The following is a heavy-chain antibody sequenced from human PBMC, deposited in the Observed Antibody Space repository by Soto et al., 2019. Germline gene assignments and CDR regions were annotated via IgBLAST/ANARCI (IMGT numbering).Heavy chain of an antibody. CDR3: AKPHDFWSGYQGYGMDV. CDR1: GVTLSKYA. Sequence: GGSLRLSCAASGVTLSKYAMSWVRQAPGKGLERVSAISGSGASTYYADSVKGRFTISRDNSKNTLYLQMNSLRAEDTAVYYCAKPHDFWSGYQGYGMDVWGQGTTVTVSS. CDR2: ISGSGAST. J-gene: IGHJ6*02. D-gene: IGHD3-3*01. V-gene: IGHV3-23*01.